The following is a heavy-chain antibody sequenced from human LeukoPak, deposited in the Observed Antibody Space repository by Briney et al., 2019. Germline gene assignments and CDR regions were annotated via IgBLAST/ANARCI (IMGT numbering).Heavy chain of an antibody. J-gene: IGHJ4*02. V-gene: IGHV1-18*01. CDR3: ARDRWGYGGYDPLDY. CDR1: GYTFTTYG. Sequence: ASVKVSCKASGYTFTTYGISWVRQAPGQGLEWMGWISAYNGNTNYAQSFQGRVTMTKDTSTNTVYMELRSLRSDDTAVYYCARDRWGYGGYDPLDYWGQGTLVTVSS. CDR2: ISAYNGNT. D-gene: IGHD5-12*01.